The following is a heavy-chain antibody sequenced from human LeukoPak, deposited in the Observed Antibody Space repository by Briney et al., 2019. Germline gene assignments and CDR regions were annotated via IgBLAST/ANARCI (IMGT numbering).Heavy chain of an antibody. CDR2: ISAYNGNT. J-gene: IGHJ5*02. V-gene: IGHV1-18*04. CDR1: GYTFTGYY. D-gene: IGHD3-9*01. CDR3: ARPGKGDILTSGGNWFDP. Sequence: ASVKVSCKASGYTFTGYYMHWVRQAPGQGLEWMGWISAYNGNTNYAQKLQGRVTMTTDTSTSTAYMELRSLRSDDTAVYCCARPGKGDILTSGGNWFDPWGQGTLVTVSS.